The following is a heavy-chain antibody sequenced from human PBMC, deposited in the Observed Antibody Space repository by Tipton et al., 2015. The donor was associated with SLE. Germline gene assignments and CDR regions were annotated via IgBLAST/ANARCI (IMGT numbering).Heavy chain of an antibody. CDR3: ARHIDCINHGCYSPWFDP. Sequence: TLSLTCVVSGSSISSGYYWGWVRQPPGKGLEWIGAIYYNGNTYYNPSLKSRVTMTIDTSKNQFSLELRSVTAADTAVYYCARHIDCINHGCYSPWFDPWGQGTLVTVSS. CDR2: IYYNGNT. D-gene: IGHD1-26*01. CDR1: GSSISSGYY. J-gene: IGHJ5*02. V-gene: IGHV4-38-2*01.